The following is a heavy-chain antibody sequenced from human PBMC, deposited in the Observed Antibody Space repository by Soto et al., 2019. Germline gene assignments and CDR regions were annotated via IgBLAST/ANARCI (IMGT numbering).Heavy chain of an antibody. V-gene: IGHV1-69*01. CDR3: ANSRGGTFLGYHGMDI. CDR1: GGTFSSRA. J-gene: IGHJ6*02. CDR2: IIPVFGRV. Sequence: QVQRVQSGPEVKKTGTSVKVSCKASGGTFSSRAISWVRQAPGQGLEWMGGIIPVFGRVNYAEKFQDRVTITADESTGTVYMELSSLRSEDTALYYWANSRGGTFLGYHGMDIWGQGTTVSVSS. D-gene: IGHD3-16*01.